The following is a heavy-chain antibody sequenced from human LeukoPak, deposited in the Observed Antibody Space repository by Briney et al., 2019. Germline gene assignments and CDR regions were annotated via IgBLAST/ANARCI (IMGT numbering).Heavy chain of an antibody. V-gene: IGHV3-7*01. D-gene: IGHD4-23*01. Sequence: GGSLRLSCTASGFPFCNYWMSWVRQAPGKGLEWVANMKEDGGEINYVDSVKGRFTISRDNAKNSLYLHMNSLRVDDTAVYYCARDRGYSTFDNWGQGTLVTVSS. CDR1: GFPFCNYW. CDR3: ARDRGYSTFDN. J-gene: IGHJ5*02. CDR2: MKEDGGEI.